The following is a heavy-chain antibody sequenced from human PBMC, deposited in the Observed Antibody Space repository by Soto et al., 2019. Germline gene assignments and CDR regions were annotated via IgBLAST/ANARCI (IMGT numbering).Heavy chain of an antibody. CDR3: ARDQFLKGRLDP. CDR2: ISAYNGDT. D-gene: IGHD3-10*01. Sequence: QVHLVQSRAEVRKPGDSVKVSCKASGYTFNTFGSCWVRQAPGQGLEWMGWISAYNGDTKYEEKFQVTVTLTTDASTTTAYMELRSLRTDDRALYYCARDQFLKGRLDPWGQGTLVTVSS. CDR1: GYTFNTFG. V-gene: IGHV1-18*01. J-gene: IGHJ5*02.